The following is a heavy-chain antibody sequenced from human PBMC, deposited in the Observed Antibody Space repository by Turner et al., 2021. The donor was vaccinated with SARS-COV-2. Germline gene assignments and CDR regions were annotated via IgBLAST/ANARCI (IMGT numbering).Heavy chain of an antibody. Sequence: QVQLVESGGGVVQPGRSLRLSCAASGFTFRSYGMHWVRQAPGNGLKWVAVISYDGSNKYYADTVKGRFTISRDNSKNTLYLQMNSLRAEDAAIYYCAFTMIAIFHYWGQGTLVTVSS. J-gene: IGHJ4*02. D-gene: IGHD3-22*01. CDR3: AFTMIAIFHY. CDR2: ISYDGSNK. CDR1: GFTFRSYG. V-gene: IGHV3-30*03.